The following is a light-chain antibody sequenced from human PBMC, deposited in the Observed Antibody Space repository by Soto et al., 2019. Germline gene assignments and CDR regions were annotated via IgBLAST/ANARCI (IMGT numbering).Light chain of an antibody. CDR2: DAS. Sequence: DIQMTQSPSSLSASVGDRVTITCRASQSISSYLSWYQQKPGKAPKLLIYDASSLESGVPSRFSGSGSGAEFTLTISSLQPDDFATYYCQQYNSYSRTFGQGTKVDI. V-gene: IGKV1-5*01. CDR3: QQYNSYSRT. J-gene: IGKJ1*01. CDR1: QSISSY.